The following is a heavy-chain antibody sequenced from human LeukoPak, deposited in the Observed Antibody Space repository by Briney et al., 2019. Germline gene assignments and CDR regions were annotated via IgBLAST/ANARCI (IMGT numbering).Heavy chain of an antibody. V-gene: IGHV4-59*03. J-gene: IGHJ5*02. CDR1: GGSISGYF. Sequence: KPSETLSLTCTVSGGSISGYFWGWLQQPPGEGLEFIGYIYYTGAASYKPSLSSRVTMSVDTSKNQFSLKLTSVTAADTAVYYCAKFATVTTPNWIDPWGQGILVTVSS. CDR2: IYYTGAA. CDR3: AKFATVTTPNWIDP. D-gene: IGHD4-17*01.